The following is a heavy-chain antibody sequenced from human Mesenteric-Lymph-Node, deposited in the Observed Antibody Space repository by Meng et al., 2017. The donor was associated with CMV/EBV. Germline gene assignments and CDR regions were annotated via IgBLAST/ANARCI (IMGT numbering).Heavy chain of an antibody. V-gene: IGHV4-39*01. Sequence: GSLRLSCTVSGGSISNNNYYWGWIRQPPGKGLEWIGSIYYSGLTYYNPSLKSRVTISVETSKNQFSLKLSSVTAADTAVYYCARLVAARPGGGYFDYWGQGTLVTVSS. CDR1: GGSISNNNYY. CDR3: ARLVAARPGGGYFDY. D-gene: IGHD6-6*01. J-gene: IGHJ4*02. CDR2: IYYSGLT.